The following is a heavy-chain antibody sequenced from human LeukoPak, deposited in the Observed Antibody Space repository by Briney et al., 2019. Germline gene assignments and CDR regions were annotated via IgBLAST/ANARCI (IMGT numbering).Heavy chain of an antibody. CDR2: INPNSGGT. J-gene: IGHJ4*02. CDR1: GCTFTGYH. D-gene: IGHD6-19*01. Sequence: ASVKVSCKASGCTFTGYHMHWVRQAPGQGLEWMGWINPNSGGTNYAQKFQGRVTMTRDTSISTAYMELSRLRSDDTAVYYCAREYSSGWYSNDYWGQGTLVTVSS. CDR3: AREYSSGWYSNDY. V-gene: IGHV1-2*02.